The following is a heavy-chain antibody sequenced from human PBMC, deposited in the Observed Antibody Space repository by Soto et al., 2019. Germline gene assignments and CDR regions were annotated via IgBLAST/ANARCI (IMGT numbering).Heavy chain of an antibody. J-gene: IGHJ4*02. CDR2: ISGNGGST. Sequence: EVHLLESGGGLVQPGGSLRLSCAASGFTFTNYAMSWVRQTPGKGLEWVPTISGNGGSTYNADSGKGRFTISRDNSKNTLYLKMNSLRAEDTAVYYCAKERAARGIDYWGQGSLVTVAS. V-gene: IGHV3-23*01. CDR1: GFTFTNYA. CDR3: AKERAARGIDY. D-gene: IGHD6-6*01.